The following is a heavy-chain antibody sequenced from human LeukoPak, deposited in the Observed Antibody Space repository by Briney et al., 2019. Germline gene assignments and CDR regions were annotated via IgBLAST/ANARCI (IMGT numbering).Heavy chain of an antibody. D-gene: IGHD3-10*01. V-gene: IGHV3-48*03. J-gene: IGHJ3*02. CDR2: ISSSGSTK. Sequence: GGSLRLSCAASGFTFSNYEMNWVRQAPGKGLEWVSYISSSGSTKYNADSVKGRFTISRDNAKNSLYLQMNSLRVEDTAVYYCAREGSGEFADIWGQGTMVTVSS. CDR3: AREGSGEFADI. CDR1: GFTFSNYE.